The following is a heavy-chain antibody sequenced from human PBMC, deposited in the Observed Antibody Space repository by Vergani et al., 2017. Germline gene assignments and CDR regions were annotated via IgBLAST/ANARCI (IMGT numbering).Heavy chain of an antibody. CDR1: GYTFSNYY. CDR2: ISAYNGNT. V-gene: IGHV1-18*01. CDR3: AREQWLPIDYFDY. D-gene: IGHD6-19*01. J-gene: IGHJ4*02. Sequence: QVQVVQSGAEVKKSGASVKVSCKTSGYTFSNYYMHWVRQAPGQGLEWMGWISAYNGNTNYAQKLQGRVTMTTDTSTSTAYMELRSLRSDDTAVYYCAREQWLPIDYFDYWSQGTLVTVSS.